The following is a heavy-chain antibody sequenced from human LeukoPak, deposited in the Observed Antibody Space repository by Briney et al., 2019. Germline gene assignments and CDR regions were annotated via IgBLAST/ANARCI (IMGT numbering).Heavy chain of an antibody. J-gene: IGHJ4*02. V-gene: IGHV3-33*01. D-gene: IGHD7-27*01. CDR2: IWFDGSNK. CDR3: ARDRDWGCSYCSY. CDR1: GFTFSSYG. Sequence: GRSLRLSCAASGFTFSSYGTHWVRQAPGKGLEWVAVIWFDGSNKYYADSVKGRFTISRDNSKNTLYLQMNSLRAEDTAVYYCARDRDWGCSYCSYWGQGTLVTVSS.